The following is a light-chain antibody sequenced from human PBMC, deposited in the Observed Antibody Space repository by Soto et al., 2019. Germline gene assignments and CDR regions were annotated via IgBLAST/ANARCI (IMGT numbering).Light chain of an antibody. V-gene: IGLV1-44*01. CDR1: SSNIGSNT. CDR3: SAWDNSLNGYV. Sequence: QAVVTQPLSVSASPGQRVTISCSGGSSNIGSNTVAWYQHLPGRAPPRLIFTAGQRPSGVPGRFSGSKSGTSASLAISGLQSEDEGDYYCSAWDNSLNGYVFGPGTKLTVL. J-gene: IGLJ1*01. CDR2: TAG.